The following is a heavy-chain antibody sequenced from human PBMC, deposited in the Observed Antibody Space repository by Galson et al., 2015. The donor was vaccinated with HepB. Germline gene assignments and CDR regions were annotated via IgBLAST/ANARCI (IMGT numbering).Heavy chain of an antibody. CDR1: GFTFTSSA. Sequence: SVKVSCKASGFTFTSSAMQWVRQARGQRLEWIGWIVVGSGNTNYAQKFQERVTITRDMSTSTAYMELSSLRSEDTAVYYCAAERGVESDGYYYYGMDVWGQRTTVTVSS. CDR2: IVVGSGNT. J-gene: IGHJ6*02. CDR3: AAERGVESDGYYYYGMDV. V-gene: IGHV1-58*02. D-gene: IGHD3-10*01.